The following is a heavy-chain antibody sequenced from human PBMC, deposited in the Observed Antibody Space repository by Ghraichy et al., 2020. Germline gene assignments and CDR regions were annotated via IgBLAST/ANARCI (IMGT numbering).Heavy chain of an antibody. V-gene: IGHV1-2*02. CDR2: INPNSGGT. Sequence: ASVKVSCKASGYTFTGYYMHWVRQAPGQGLEWMGWINPNSGGTNYAQKFQGRVTMTRDTSISTAYMELSRLRSDDTAVYYCARGVRHSSGYLHWFDPWGQGTLVTVSS. CDR1: GYTFTGYY. D-gene: IGHD3-22*01. CDR3: ARGVRHSSGYLHWFDP. J-gene: IGHJ5*02.